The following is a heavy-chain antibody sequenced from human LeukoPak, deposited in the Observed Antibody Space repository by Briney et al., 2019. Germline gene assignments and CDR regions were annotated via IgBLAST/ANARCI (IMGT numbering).Heavy chain of an antibody. Sequence: GGSLRLSCAASGFTFSSYGMYWVRQAPGKGLEWVAFIRHDGSNKYYADSVKGRFTISRDNSNNMLYLQMNSLRAEDTAVYYCAKKAHYDAYTKYFDYWGQGTLVTVSS. J-gene: IGHJ4*02. V-gene: IGHV3-30*02. CDR3: AKKAHYDAYTKYFDY. CDR1: GFTFSSYG. CDR2: IRHDGSNK. D-gene: IGHD4-17*01.